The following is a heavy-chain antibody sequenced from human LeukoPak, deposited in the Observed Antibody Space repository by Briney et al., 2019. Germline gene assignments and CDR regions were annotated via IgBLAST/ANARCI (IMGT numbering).Heavy chain of an antibody. D-gene: IGHD3-10*01. CDR3: ARGGYFGSGVDAFDI. CDR1: GGSISSGVNY. V-gene: IGHV4-30-2*01. CDR2: ISHSGTT. J-gene: IGHJ3*02. Sequence: PSETLSLTCTVSGGSISSGVNYWTWIQQPPGKGLEWIGYISHSGTTFYTSSLKSRVTISVDRSKSQFSLKLSSVTAADTAVYYCARGGYFGSGVDAFDIWGQGTLVTVSS.